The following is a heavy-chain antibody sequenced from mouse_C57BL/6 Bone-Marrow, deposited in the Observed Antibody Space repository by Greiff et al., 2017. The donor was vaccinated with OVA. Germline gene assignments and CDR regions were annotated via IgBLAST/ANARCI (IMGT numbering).Heavy chain of an antibody. CDR3: ARGDYVYYGSIPHWYFDV. CDR2: INPYNGDT. Sequence: VQLKESGPELVKPGDSVKISCKASGYSFTGYFMNWVMQSHGKSLEWIGRINPYNGDTFYNQKFKGKATLTVDKSSSKAHMELRSLSSEVSAVYFCARGDYVYYGSIPHWYFDVWGTGTTGTVSP. CDR1: GYSFTGYF. D-gene: IGHD1-1*01. J-gene: IGHJ1*03. V-gene: IGHV1-20*01.